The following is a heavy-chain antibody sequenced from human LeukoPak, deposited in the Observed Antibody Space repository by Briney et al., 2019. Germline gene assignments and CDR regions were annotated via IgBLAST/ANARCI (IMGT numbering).Heavy chain of an antibody. CDR2: ISHSGST. CDR3: ARGFRGPYYYDSSGYRPYYYYYYGMDV. CDR1: GGSFSGYY. J-gene: IGHJ6*02. V-gene: IGHV4-34*01. D-gene: IGHD3-22*01. Sequence: PSETLSLTCAVYGGSFSGYYWSWIRQPPGKGLEWIGEISHSGSTNYNPSLKSRVTISVDTSKNQFSLKLSSVTAADTAVYYCARGFRGPYYYDSSGYRPYYYYYYGMDVWGQGTTVTVSS.